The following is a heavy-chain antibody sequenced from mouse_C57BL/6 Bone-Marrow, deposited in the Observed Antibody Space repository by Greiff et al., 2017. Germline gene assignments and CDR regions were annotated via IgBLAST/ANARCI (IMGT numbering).Heavy chain of an antibody. V-gene: IGHV1-69*01. CDR3: ARVGYLAWFAY. CDR2: IDPSDSYT. CDR1: GYTFTSYW. Sequence: VQLQQPGAELVMPGASVKLSCKASGYTFTSYWMHWVKQRPGQGLEWIGEIDPSDSYTNYNQKFKGKSTLTVDKSSSTAYMQLSSLTSEDSAVYYCARVGYLAWFAYWGQGTLVTVSA. D-gene: IGHD2-3*01. J-gene: IGHJ3*01.